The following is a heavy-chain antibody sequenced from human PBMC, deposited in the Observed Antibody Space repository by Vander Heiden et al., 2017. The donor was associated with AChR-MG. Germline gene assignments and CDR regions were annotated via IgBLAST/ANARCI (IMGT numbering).Heavy chain of an antibody. J-gene: IGHJ3*02. D-gene: IGHD1-26*01. Sequence: QMQLVQSGPEVQKHWTSVNVSCKPPGFPFTSSAVQWVRQARGQRLGWIGWIVVGSGNTNDAQKFQERVTITRDMSTSTAYMELSSLRSEDTAVYYCAAVRRGSLGAFDIWGQGTMVTVSS. CDR3: AAVRRGSLGAFDI. CDR2: IVVGSGNT. V-gene: IGHV1-58*01. CDR1: GFPFTSSA.